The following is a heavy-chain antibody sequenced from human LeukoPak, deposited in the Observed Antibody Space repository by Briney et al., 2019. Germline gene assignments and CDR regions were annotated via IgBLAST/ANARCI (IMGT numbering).Heavy chain of an antibody. CDR2: INTNTGNP. V-gene: IGHV7-4-1*02. CDR1: GYTFTSYA. CDR3: ARGAKIDPLVADY. D-gene: IGHD3-9*01. J-gene: IGHJ4*02. Sequence: ASVKVSCKASGYTFTSYAMSWGRQAPRQGLEWMGWINTNTGNPTFAQGFTGRFVFSLDTSVSTAYLQISSLKAEDTAVYYCARGAKIDPLVADYWGQGTLVTVSS.